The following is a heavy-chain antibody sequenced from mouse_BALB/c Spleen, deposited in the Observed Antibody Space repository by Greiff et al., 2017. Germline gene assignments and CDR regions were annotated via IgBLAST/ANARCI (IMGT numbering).Heavy chain of an antibody. CDR2: ISYSGST. J-gene: IGHJ4*01. CDR1: GYSITSDYA. CDR3: ARYLYGFYAMDY. Sequence: VQLQQSGPGLVKPSQSLSLTCTVTGYSITSDYAWNWIRQFPGNKLEWMGYISYSGSTSYNPSLKSRISITRDTSKNQFFLQLNSVTTEDTATYYCARYLYGFYAMDYWGQGTSVTVSS. V-gene: IGHV3-2*02. D-gene: IGHD2-2*01.